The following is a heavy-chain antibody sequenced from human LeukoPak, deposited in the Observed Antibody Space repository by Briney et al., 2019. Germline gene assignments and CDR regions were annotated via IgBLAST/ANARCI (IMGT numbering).Heavy chain of an antibody. V-gene: IGHV3-30*04. Sequence: GGSLRLSCAASGFTFSSYAMHWVRQAPGKGLEWVAVISFDGSNKYYADSVKGRFTISRDNSKNTLYLQMNSLRAEDTAVYYCARDSSKLHCSSSGRYQYYFDYWGQGTLVTVSS. J-gene: IGHJ4*02. CDR1: GFTFSSYA. CDR2: ISFDGSNK. D-gene: IGHD2-2*01. CDR3: ARDSSKLHCSSSGRYQYYFDY.